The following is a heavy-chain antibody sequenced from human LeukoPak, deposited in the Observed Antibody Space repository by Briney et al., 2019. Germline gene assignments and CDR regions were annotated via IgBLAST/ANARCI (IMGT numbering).Heavy chain of an antibody. Sequence: GSLRLSCAASGFTFSSYGMHWVRQAPGKGLEWVAVIWYDGSNKYYADSVKGRFTISRDNSKNTLYLQMNSLRAEDTAVYYCAREGLDSSGYYSLLAFDIWGQGTMVTVSS. V-gene: IGHV3-33*01. CDR3: AREGLDSSGYYSLLAFDI. J-gene: IGHJ3*02. D-gene: IGHD3-22*01. CDR2: IWYDGSNK. CDR1: GFTFSSYG.